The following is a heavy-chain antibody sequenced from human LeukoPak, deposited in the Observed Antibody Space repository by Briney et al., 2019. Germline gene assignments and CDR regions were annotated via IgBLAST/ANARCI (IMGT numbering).Heavy chain of an antibody. CDR3: ARVVGSGYQRRAFDI. CDR1: GFTFSSYS. CDR2: ISSSSSTI. Sequence: GGSLRLSCAASGFTFSSYSMNWVRQAPGKGLEWVSYISSSSSTIYYADSVKGRFTISRDNAKNSLYLQMNSLRDEDTAVYYCARVVGSGYQRRAFDIWGRGTMVTVSS. D-gene: IGHD3-22*01. J-gene: IGHJ3*02. V-gene: IGHV3-48*02.